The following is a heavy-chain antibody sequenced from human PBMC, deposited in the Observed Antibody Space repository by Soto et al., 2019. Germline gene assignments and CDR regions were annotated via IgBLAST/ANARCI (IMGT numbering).Heavy chain of an antibody. V-gene: IGHV4-39*01. CDR3: ARLWFGELLSNWFDP. CDR1: GGSISSSSYY. D-gene: IGHD3-10*01. Sequence: QLQLQESCPGLVKPSETLSLTCTVSGGSISSSSYYWGWIRQPPGKGLEWIGSIYYSGSTYYNPSLKSRVTISVDTSKNQFSLKLSSVTAADTAVYYCARLWFGELLSNWFDPWGQGTLVTVSS. CDR2: IYYSGST. J-gene: IGHJ5*02.